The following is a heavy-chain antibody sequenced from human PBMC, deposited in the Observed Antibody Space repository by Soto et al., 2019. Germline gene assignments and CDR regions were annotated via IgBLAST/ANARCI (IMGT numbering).Heavy chain of an antibody. CDR1: GFTFSSYA. Sequence: GGYLRLSCAASGFTFSSYAMSWVRQAPGKGLEWVSAISGSGGSTYYADSVKGRFTISRDNSKNTLYLQMNSLRAEDTAVFYFAKVSPYYYDSSGYYGLDYWGQGTLVTVSS. CDR2: ISGSGGST. CDR3: AKVSPYYYDSSGYYGLDY. D-gene: IGHD3-22*01. J-gene: IGHJ4*02. V-gene: IGHV3-23*01.